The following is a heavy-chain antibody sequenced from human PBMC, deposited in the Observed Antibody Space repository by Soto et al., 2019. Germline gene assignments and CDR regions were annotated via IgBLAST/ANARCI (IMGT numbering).Heavy chain of an antibody. CDR2: IYYSGST. J-gene: IGHJ6*02. V-gene: IGHV4-39*01. Sequence: SETLSLTCTVSGGSISRSSYYWGWIRQPPGKGLEWIGSIYYSGSTYYNPSLKSRVTISVDTSKNQFSLKLSSVTAADAAVYYCASDSSESRYYYYGMDVWGQGTTVTVSS. D-gene: IGHD1-26*01. CDR3: ASDSSESRYYYYGMDV. CDR1: GGSISRSSYY.